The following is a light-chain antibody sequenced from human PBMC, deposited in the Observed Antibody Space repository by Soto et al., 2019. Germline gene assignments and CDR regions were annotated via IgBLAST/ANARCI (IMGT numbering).Light chain of an antibody. CDR3: ASYTSSGTSVI. CDR1: SSDVGGYKY. V-gene: IGLV2-14*01. Sequence: QSALTQPASVSGSPGQSITISCTGTSSDVGGYKYVSWYQQHPDKAPKLIIFEVSNRPSGISNRFSGSKSGNTASLTISGLQAEDEADYYCASYTSSGTSVIFGSGTKLTVL. J-gene: IGLJ6*01. CDR2: EVS.